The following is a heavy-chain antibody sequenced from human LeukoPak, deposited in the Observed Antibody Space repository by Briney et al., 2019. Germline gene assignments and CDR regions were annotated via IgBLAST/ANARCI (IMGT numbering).Heavy chain of an antibody. CDR1: GGSISSYH. D-gene: IGHD6-19*01. CDR3: ARHPNSSGWSYDY. J-gene: IGHJ4*02. V-gene: IGHV4-59*08. CDR2: IYYSGST. Sequence: SETLSLTCTVSGGSISSYHWSWIRQPPGKGLEWIGYIYYSGSTNYNPSLKSRVTISVDTSKNQFSLKLSSVTAADTAVYYCARHPNSSGWSYDYWGQGTLVTVSS.